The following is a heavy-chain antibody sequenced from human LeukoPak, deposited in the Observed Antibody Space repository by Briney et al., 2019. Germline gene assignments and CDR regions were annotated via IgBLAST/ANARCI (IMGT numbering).Heavy chain of an antibody. J-gene: IGHJ6*03. CDR2: ISSSSSYI. D-gene: IGHD4-23*01. CDR3: ARDGDTVLTRGYYYYMDV. Sequence: GGSLRLSCAASGFTLSSYSMNWVRQAPGKGLEWVSSISSSSSYIYYTDSVKGRFTISRDNARSSLYLQMNSLRAEDTAVYYCARDGDTVLTRGYYYYMDVWGKGTTVTVSS. CDR1: GFTLSSYS. V-gene: IGHV3-21*01.